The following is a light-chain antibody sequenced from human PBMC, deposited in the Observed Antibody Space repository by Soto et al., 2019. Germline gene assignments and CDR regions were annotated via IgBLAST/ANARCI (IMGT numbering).Light chain of an antibody. J-gene: IGKJ1*01. CDR1: QSVNSN. CDR2: GAS. V-gene: IGKV3D-15*01. Sequence: EIVLTQSPGTLSLSPGERATLSCRAGQSVNSNFLAWYQQKPGQAPRLLIYGASNRATGIPDRFSGSGSGTDFTLTISSLQSEDFAVYYCQQYNNWPWTFGQGTKVEIK. CDR3: QQYNNWPWT.